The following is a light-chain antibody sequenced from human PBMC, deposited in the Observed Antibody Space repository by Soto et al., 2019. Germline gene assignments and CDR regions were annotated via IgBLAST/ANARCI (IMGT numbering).Light chain of an antibody. Sequence: ETVLTQSPGTLSLSPGDRATLSCRASQSVSSDFLAWYQETPGQAPRLLIYGASSRATGIPDRFSGSGSGTDFTLTISRLEPEDFAVYYCQQYGGSPRTFGQGTK. CDR1: QSVSSDF. CDR2: GAS. J-gene: IGKJ1*01. V-gene: IGKV3-20*01. CDR3: QQYGGSPRT.